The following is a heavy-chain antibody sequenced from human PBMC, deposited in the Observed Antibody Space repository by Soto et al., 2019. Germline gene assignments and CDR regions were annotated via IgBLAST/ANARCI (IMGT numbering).Heavy chain of an antibody. CDR1: GFSLSTSGVG. J-gene: IGHJ4*02. CDR2: ASWDDDK. Sequence: QITLKESGPTLVKPTQTLTLTCTFSGFSLSTSGVGVVWLRQPPGKALQWLALASWDDDKRYSPCLKSRLTITQETSNIQVVPSRNKIVPVITATYISTASSARSALGSWGQADVLTVSS. CDR3: TASSARSALGS. V-gene: IGHV2-5*02. D-gene: IGHD2-8*02.